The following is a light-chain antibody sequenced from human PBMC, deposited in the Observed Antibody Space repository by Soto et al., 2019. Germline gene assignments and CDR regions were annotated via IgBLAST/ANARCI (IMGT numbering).Light chain of an antibody. J-gene: IGKJ1*01. CDR1: QSVSSSS. CDR3: QQHRT. CDR2: EAS. V-gene: IGKV3D-20*02. Sequence: IALTQSPGTLSLSPGERATLSCRASQSVSSSSLAWYQQNPGQAPRLLIYEASSRATGIPDRFSGSGSGTDFTLTISRLEPEDFAVYYCQQHRTFGQGTKVDIK.